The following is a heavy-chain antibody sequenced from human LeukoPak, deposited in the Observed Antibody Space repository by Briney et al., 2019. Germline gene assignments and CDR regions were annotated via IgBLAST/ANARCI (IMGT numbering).Heavy chain of an antibody. CDR2: IYYSGST. D-gene: IGHD6-13*01. J-gene: IGHJ4*02. CDR1: GGSISSGGYY. V-gene: IGHV4-31*03. Sequence: SETLSLTCTVSGGSISSGGYYWSWIRQHPGKGLEWIGYIYYSGSTYYNPSLKSRVTISVDTSKNQFSLKLSSVTAADTAVYYCARRSAIAAAGTLFDYWGQGTLVTVSS. CDR3: ARRSAIAAAGTLFDY.